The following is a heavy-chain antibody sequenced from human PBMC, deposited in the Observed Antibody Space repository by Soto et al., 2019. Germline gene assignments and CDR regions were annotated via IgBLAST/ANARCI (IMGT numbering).Heavy chain of an antibody. V-gene: IGHV3-23*01. D-gene: IGHD6-13*01. Sequence: PGGSLRLSCAASGFTFSSFAMSWVRQAPGKGLEWVSTISGSDGNTNYADSVKGRFTISRDNFMNTLYLQVNSLGAEDTAVYYCAKSAPAAAGTGPFVCWGQGTPVTVSS. CDR1: GFTFSSFA. CDR2: ISGSDGNT. CDR3: AKSAPAAAGTGPFVC. J-gene: IGHJ4*02.